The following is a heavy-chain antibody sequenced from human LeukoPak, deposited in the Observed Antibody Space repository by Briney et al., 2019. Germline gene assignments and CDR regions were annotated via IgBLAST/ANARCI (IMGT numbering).Heavy chain of an antibody. D-gene: IGHD6-6*01. Sequence: GGSLRLSCAASGFTLSSYNMNWVRQAPGKGLEWVSYISSSTHIYYADSVKGRFTISRDNARNSLYLQMNSLRAEDTAIYYCARSEHSSSSFDYWGQGTLVTVSS. CDR1: GFTLSSYN. CDR2: ISSSTHI. J-gene: IGHJ4*02. V-gene: IGHV3-21*01. CDR3: ARSEHSSSSFDY.